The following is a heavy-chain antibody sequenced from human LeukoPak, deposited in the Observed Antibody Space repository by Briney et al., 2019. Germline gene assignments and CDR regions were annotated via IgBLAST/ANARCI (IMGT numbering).Heavy chain of an antibody. CDR1: GGSINNYY. Sequence: SETLYLTCTVSGGSINNYYWSWIRQPPGKGLEWIGYIYYRGSTNYNPSLKSRVTFSVDTSKHQFSLKSNSVTAADTAVYYCARGGDYGDLRYFDYWGQGTLVTVSS. D-gene: IGHD4-17*01. CDR2: IYYRGST. CDR3: ARGGDYGDLRYFDY. V-gene: IGHV4-59*01. J-gene: IGHJ4*02.